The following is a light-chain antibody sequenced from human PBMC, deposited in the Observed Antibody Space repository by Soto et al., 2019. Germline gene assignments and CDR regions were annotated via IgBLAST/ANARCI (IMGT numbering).Light chain of an antibody. CDR1: SSNIENNF. Sequence: QSVLPQPPSVSAAPGQKVSISCSGGSSNIENNFVSWYQQLPGTAPKLLIYDNTKRPSGIPERFSASKSGTSATLAITGLQTGDEADYYCGTWDNGLTGVVFGGGTKVTVL. J-gene: IGLJ2*01. V-gene: IGLV1-51*01. CDR2: DNT. CDR3: GTWDNGLTGVV.